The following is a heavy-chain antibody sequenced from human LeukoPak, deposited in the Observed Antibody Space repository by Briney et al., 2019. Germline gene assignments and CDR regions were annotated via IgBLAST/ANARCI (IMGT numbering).Heavy chain of an antibody. V-gene: IGHV1-69*06. Sequence: GASVKVSCKASGGTFSSYAISWVRQAPGQGLEWMGGIIPIFGTANYAQKFQGRVTITADKSTSTAYMELSSLRSEETAVYYCARGLGYCSSTSCYGFDPWGQGTLVTVSS. CDR1: GGTFSSYA. CDR3: ARGLGYCSSTSCYGFDP. CDR2: IIPIFGTA. D-gene: IGHD2-2*01. J-gene: IGHJ5*02.